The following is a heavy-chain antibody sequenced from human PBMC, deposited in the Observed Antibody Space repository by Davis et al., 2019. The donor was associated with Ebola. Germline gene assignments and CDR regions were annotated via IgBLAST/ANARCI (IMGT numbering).Heavy chain of an antibody. J-gene: IGHJ4*02. CDR1: GYTFTSYY. V-gene: IGHV1-18*04. CDR2: ISAYNGNT. Sequence: ASVKVSCKASGYTFTSYYMHWVRQAPGQGLEWMGWISAYNGNTNYAQKLQGRVTMTTDTSTSTAYMELRSLRSDDTAVYYCARIPYNWNDGGPLFDYWGQGTLVTVSS. D-gene: IGHD1-1*01. CDR3: ARIPYNWNDGGPLFDY.